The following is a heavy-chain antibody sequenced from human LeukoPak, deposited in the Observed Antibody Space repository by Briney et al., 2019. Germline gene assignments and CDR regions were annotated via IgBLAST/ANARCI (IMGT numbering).Heavy chain of an antibody. V-gene: IGHV3-23*01. CDR2: ISGSGGST. D-gene: IGHD6-13*01. J-gene: IGHJ4*02. CDR3: AKRKAAAGISYYFDY. CDR1: GFTFSSYA. Sequence: TGGSLRLSCAASGFTFSSYAMSWVRQAPGKGLEWVSAISGSGGSTYYADSVKGRFTISRDNSKNTLYLRMNSLRAEDTAVYYCAKRKAAAGISYYFDYWGQGTLVTVSS.